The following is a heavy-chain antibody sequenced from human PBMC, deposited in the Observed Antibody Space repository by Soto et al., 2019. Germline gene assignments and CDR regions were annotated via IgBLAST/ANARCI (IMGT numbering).Heavy chain of an antibody. Sequence: EVQLVESGGGLVKPGGSLGLSCTASDFSISSAWMNWVRQAPGKGLEWVGRIKTRTQGESTDYPAPVKGRFTISRDDSKNTLYLQMNSLKMEDTAVYYCTTGSVEGYWGQGTLVTVSS. CDR2: IKTRTQGEST. CDR1: DFSISSAW. J-gene: IGHJ4*02. V-gene: IGHV3-15*07. CDR3: TTGSVEGY. D-gene: IGHD3-3*01.